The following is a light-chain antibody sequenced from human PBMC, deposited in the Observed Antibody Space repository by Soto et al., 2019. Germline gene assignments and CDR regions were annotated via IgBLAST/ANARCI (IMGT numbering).Light chain of an antibody. V-gene: IGKV1-5*01. Sequence: IQLTQSPSSLSASVVDMVTITCLASQSISRSLAWYQQNPGKAPKLLIYDASSLESGVPSRFSGSGSGTEFTLTISSLQPDDFATYYCQQFNSYSWTFGQGTKVDIK. J-gene: IGKJ1*01. CDR3: QQFNSYSWT. CDR2: DAS. CDR1: QSISRS.